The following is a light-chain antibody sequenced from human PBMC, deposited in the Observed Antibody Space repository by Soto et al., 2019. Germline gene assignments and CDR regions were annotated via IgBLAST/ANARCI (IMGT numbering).Light chain of an antibody. CDR1: SSNIGKNA. J-gene: IGLJ3*02. V-gene: IGLV1-44*01. Sequence: QSVLTQPPSASETPGQRVTISCSGSSSNIGKNAVNWYLQLPGTAPKLLIYTNDQRPSGVPDRFSGSKSGTSASLAISGLQSDDEADYYCAVWDDDLNGWVFGGGTKLTVL. CDR3: AVWDDDLNGWV. CDR2: TND.